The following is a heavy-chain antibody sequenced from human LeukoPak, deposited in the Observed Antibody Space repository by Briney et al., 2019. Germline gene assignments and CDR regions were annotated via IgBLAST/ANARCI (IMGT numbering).Heavy chain of an antibody. J-gene: IGHJ5*02. CDR3: ARDVTPGIAAAINWFDP. CDR2: IIPIFGTA. CDR1: GGTFSSYA. D-gene: IGHD6-13*01. Sequence: SVKVSCKASGGTFSSYAISWVRQAPGQGLEWMGGIIPIFGTANYAQKFQGRVTITTDESTSTAYMELSSLRSEDTAVYYCARDVTPGIAAAINWFDPWGQGTLVTVSS. V-gene: IGHV1-69*05.